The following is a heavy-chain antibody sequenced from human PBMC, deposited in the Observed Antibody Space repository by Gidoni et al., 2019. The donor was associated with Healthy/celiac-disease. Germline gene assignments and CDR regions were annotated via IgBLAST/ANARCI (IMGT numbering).Heavy chain of an antibody. D-gene: IGHD2-15*01. CDR3: ASFVVDKGFAFDI. J-gene: IGHJ3*02. CDR1: GGSISSGSYN. CDR2: IYTSGST. V-gene: IGHV4-61*02. Sequence: QVQLQESGPGRVKPSQTLSLTCTVEGGSISSGSYNWSGIRQPAGKGREWIGRIYTSGSTNSHPSLTSRVTIAVDTSTNQFSLKLSSVTAADTAVYYCASFVVDKGFAFDIWGQGTMVTVSS.